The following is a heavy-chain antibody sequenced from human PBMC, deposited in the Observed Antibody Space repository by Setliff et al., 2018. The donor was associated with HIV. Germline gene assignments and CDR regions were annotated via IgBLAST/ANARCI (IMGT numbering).Heavy chain of an antibody. V-gene: IGHV4-59*01. CDR2: IYYSGST. Sequence: PSETLSLTCTTSGDSISSYYWTWIRQPPGKGLDWLGNIYYSGSTNFNPSLKGRVTISLDSSKNQFSLKLNSVTAADTAMYYCARGNPDYDILTGYWSHYFDYWGRGTLVTVSS. CDR1: GDSISSYY. CDR3: ARGNPDYDILTGYWSHYFDY. D-gene: IGHD3-9*01. J-gene: IGHJ4*02.